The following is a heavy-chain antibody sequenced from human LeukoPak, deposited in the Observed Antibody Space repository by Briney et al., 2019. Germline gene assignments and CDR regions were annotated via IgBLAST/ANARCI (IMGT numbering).Heavy chain of an antibody. D-gene: IGHD3-22*01. CDR2: ISGSGGST. Sequence: GGSLRLSCAASGFTFSSYARSWVRQAPGKGLEWVSAISGSGGSTYYADSVKGRFTISRDNSKNTLYLQMNSLRAEDTAVYYCAKAPKYYYDSSGLLDYWGQGTLVTVSS. CDR3: AKAPKYYYDSSGLLDY. J-gene: IGHJ4*02. V-gene: IGHV3-23*01. CDR1: GFTFSSYA.